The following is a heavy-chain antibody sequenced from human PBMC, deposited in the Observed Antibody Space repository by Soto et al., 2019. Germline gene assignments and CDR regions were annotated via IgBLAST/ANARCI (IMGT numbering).Heavy chain of an antibody. CDR2: ISYDGSNK. CDR3: AKDKTNIVVVPAAIELDY. D-gene: IGHD2-2*01. Sequence: SLRLSCASSGFTFSSYGMHWVRQAPGKGLEWVAVISYDGSNKYYADSVKGRFTISRDNSKNTLYLQMNSLRAEDTAVYYCAKDKTNIVVVPAAIELDYWGQGTLVTVSS. J-gene: IGHJ4*02. V-gene: IGHV3-30*18. CDR1: GFTFSSYG.